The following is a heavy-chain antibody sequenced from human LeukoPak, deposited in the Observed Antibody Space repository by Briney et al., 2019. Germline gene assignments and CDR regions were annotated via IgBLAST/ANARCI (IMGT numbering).Heavy chain of an antibody. CDR1: GGSVISYEYN. V-gene: IGHV4-30-4*01. CDR3: DSGPVPRWFVP. Sequence: SQTLSLTCTVSGGSVISYEYNWSWIRQTPGKGLAWIWYIYYIWSTYHNPSLKRRRTISIDTSTNQFYLKLRSVTAADTAVYFCDSGPVPRWFVPSGERTLVTVS. CDR2: IYYIWST. J-gene: IGHJ5*02.